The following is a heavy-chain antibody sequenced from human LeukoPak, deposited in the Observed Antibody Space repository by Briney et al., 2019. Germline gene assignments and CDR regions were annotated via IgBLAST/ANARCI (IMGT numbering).Heavy chain of an antibody. J-gene: IGHJ4*02. CDR1: GYTFTNYY. CDR2: INPSGGST. D-gene: IGHD6-6*01. V-gene: IGHV1-46*01. CDR3: ARDLGVKSSSSKEGLGGY. Sequence: ASVKVSCTASGYTFTNYYIHWVRQAPGQGLEWMGIINPSGGSTSYAQKFQGRVTMTRDTSTSTVYMELSSLRSEDTAVYYCARDLGVKSSSSKEGLGGYWGQGTLVTVSS.